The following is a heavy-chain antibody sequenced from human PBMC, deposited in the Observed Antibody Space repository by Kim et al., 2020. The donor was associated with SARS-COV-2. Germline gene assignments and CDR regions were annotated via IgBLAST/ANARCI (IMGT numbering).Heavy chain of an antibody. J-gene: IGHJ4*02. Sequence: AQKFQGRVTITADESTSTAYMELSSLRAEDTAVYYCASLNSTLKVGYFDYWGQGTLVTVSS. V-gene: IGHV1-69*01. CDR3: ASLNSTLKVGYFDY.